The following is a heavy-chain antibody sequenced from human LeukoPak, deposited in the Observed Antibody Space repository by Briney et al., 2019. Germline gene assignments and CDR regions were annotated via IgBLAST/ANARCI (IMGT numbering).Heavy chain of an antibody. CDR2: ISYDGSNK. CDR3: ARENYYDSSGRSHFDY. CDR1: GFTFSSYA. Sequence: PGGSLRLSCAAPGFTFSSYAMHWVRQAPAKGLEWVAVISYDGSNKYYADSVKGRFTISRDNSKNTLYLQMNSLRAEDTAVYYCARENYYDSSGRSHFDYWGQGTLVTVSS. J-gene: IGHJ4*02. D-gene: IGHD3-22*01. V-gene: IGHV3-30*01.